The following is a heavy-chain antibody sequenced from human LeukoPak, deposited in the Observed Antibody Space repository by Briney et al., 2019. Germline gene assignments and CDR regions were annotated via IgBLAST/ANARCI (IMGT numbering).Heavy chain of an antibody. CDR1: GFSFSSSW. D-gene: IGHD6-19*01. J-gene: IGHJ1*01. CDR3: AAEAQRYFHH. Sequence: QPGGSLRLSCVASGFSFSSSWMNWVRQAPGKGLEWLDNINEDGSVINYADSVKGRFTISRDNSKNSLYLQMNNLRTEDTALYYCAAEAQRYFHHWGQGTLVTVPS. CDR2: INEDGSVI. V-gene: IGHV3-7*03.